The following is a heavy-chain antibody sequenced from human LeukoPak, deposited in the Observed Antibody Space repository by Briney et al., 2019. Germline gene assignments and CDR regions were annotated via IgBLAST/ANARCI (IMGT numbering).Heavy chain of an antibody. D-gene: IGHD3-10*01. CDR1: GGSISSSSYY. J-gene: IGHJ4*02. CDR3: ARRRGYYFDY. Sequence: SETLSPTCTVSGGSISSSSYYWGWIRQAPGKGLEWIGSIYYSGSTYYNPSLKSRVTISVDTSKSQFSLKLSSVTAADTAVYYCARRRGYYFDYWGQGTLVTVSS. CDR2: IYYSGST. V-gene: IGHV4-39*01.